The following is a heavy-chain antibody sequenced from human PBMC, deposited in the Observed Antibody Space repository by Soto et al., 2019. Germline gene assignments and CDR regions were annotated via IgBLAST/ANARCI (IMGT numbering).Heavy chain of an antibody. CDR2: IIPILGIA. J-gene: IGHJ3*02. V-gene: IGHV1-69*02. Sequence: SVKVSCKASGGTFSSYTMSWVRQAPGQGLEWMGRIIPILGIANYAQKFQGRVTITADKSTSTAYMELSSLRSEDTAVYYCARVVEMATIGAFDIWGQGTMLTVSS. CDR3: ARVVEMATIGAFDI. CDR1: GGTFSSYT. D-gene: IGHD5-12*01.